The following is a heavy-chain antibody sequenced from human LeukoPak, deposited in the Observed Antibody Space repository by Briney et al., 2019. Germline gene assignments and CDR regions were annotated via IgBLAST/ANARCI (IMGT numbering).Heavy chain of an antibody. D-gene: IGHD2-21*01. CDR3: ARDRRVGGWGGAFDM. Sequence: PGGSLRLSCAASGFTFSSYAMSWVRQAPGKGLEWVSAISGSGGSTYYADSVKGRFTISRDNSKNTLYLQMNSLRGDDTAVYYCARDRRVGGWGGAFDMWGHGTQVIVSS. V-gene: IGHV3-23*01. CDR2: ISGSGGST. J-gene: IGHJ3*02. CDR1: GFTFSSYA.